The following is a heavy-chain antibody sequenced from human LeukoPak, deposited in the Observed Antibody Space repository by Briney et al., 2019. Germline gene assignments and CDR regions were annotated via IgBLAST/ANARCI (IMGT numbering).Heavy chain of an antibody. CDR2: ISGSGGST. CDR1: GFTFSSYA. Sequence: GGSLRLSCAASGFTFSSYAMSWVRQAPGKGLEWVSAISGSGGSTYYADSVKGRFTISRDNSKNTLYLQMNSLRAEDTAVYYCAKDALGSGSYHPEYFQHWGQGTLVTVSS. D-gene: IGHD3-10*02. J-gene: IGHJ1*01. V-gene: IGHV3-23*01. CDR3: AKDALGSGSYHPEYFQH.